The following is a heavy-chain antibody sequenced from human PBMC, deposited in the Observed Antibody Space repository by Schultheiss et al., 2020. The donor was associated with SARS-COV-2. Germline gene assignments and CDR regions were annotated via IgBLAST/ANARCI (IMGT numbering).Heavy chain of an antibody. V-gene: IGHV4-59*12. CDR1: GGSFSGYY. D-gene: IGHD3-16*01. CDR3: ARMGGDWFDP. J-gene: IGHJ5*02. Sequence: SQTLSLTCAVYGGSFSGYYWSWIRQPPGKGLEWIGYIYYSGSTNYNPSLKSRVTMSLDTSKNQFSLKLSSVTAADTAVYYCARMGGDWFDPWGQGTLVTVSS. CDR2: IYYSGST.